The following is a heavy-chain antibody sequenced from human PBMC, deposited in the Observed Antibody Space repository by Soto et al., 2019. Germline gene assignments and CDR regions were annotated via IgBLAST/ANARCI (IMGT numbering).Heavy chain of an antibody. CDR1: GYSFTSYC. V-gene: IGHV5-10-1*01. Sequence: GESLKISCKGSGYSFTSYCISWVRQMPGKGLEWMGRIDPSDSYTNYSPSFQGHVTISADKSISTAYLQWSSLKASDTAMYYCASSIGALVGFDPWGQGTLVTVSS. J-gene: IGHJ5*02. CDR3: ASSIGALVGFDP. CDR2: IDPSDSYT. D-gene: IGHD1-26*01.